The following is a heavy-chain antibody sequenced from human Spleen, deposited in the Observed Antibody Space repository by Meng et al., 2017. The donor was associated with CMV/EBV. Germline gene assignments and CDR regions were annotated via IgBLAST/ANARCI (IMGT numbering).Heavy chain of an antibody. CDR2: ISYDGSNK. CDR3: QGIEVSGPGDY. CDR1: GFTFSSYA. D-gene: IGHD6-19*01. J-gene: IGHJ4*02. V-gene: IGHV3-30-3*01. Sequence: GESLKISCAASGFTFSSYAMHWVRQAPGKGLEWVAVISYDGSNKYYADSVKGRFTISRDNSKNTVSLQMNSLRVEDTAVYYCQGIEVSGPGDYWGQGTLVTVSS.